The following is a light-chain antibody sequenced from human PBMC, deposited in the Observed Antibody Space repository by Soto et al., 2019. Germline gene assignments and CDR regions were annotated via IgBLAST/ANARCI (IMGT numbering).Light chain of an antibody. Sequence: EIVLTQSPATLSLSPGERVTLSCRASQSVSSYLAWYQQKPGQAPRLLIYGASTRATDIPARFSGGGSGTEFTLTISSLQPDDFATYYCQQYNSFWTFGQGTKVDIK. V-gene: IGKV3-15*01. J-gene: IGKJ1*01. CDR3: QQYNSFWT. CDR2: GAS. CDR1: QSVSSY.